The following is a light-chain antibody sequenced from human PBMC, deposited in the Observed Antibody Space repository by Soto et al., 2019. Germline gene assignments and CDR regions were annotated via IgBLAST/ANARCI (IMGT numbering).Light chain of an antibody. V-gene: IGLV2-14*01. CDR3: SSYTSSSTPGVV. CDR2: EVS. CDR1: SSDVGGYNY. J-gene: IGLJ2*01. Sequence: QSALTQPASVSGSPGQSITISCTGTSSDVGGYNYVSWYQQHPGKAHNLMIYEVSNRPSGVSNRFSGSKSGNTASLTISGLQAEDEADYYCSSYTSSSTPGVVFGGGTKVTVL.